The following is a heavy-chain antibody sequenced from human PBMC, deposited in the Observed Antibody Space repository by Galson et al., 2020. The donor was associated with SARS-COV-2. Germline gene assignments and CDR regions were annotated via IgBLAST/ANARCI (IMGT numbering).Heavy chain of an antibody. CDR3: RASGYGMSDYYYYYMDV. CDR1: GFTFGDYA. J-gene: IGHJ6*03. Sequence: GGSLRLSCTASGFTFGDYAMSWVRQAPGKGLEWVGFIRSKAYGGTTEYAASVKGRFTISRDDSKSIAYLQMNSLKTEDTAVYYCRASGYGMSDYYYYYMDVWGKGTTVTVSS. V-gene: IGHV3-49*04. D-gene: IGHD5-12*01. CDR2: IRSKAYGGTT.